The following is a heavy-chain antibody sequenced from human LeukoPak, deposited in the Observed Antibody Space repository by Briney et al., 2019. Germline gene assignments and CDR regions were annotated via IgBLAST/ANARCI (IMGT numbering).Heavy chain of an antibody. CDR2: IYWDDDK. Sequence: ESGPTLVNPTQTLTLTCTFSGFSLSTSGVGVGWIRQPPGKALEWLALIYWDDDKRYSPSLKSRLTITKDTSKNQVVLTMTNMDPVDTAPYYRAPSGGAYSSSWYTPFDYWGQGTLVTVSS. J-gene: IGHJ4*02. V-gene: IGHV2-5*02. CDR1: GFSLSTSGVG. D-gene: IGHD6-13*01. CDR3: APSGGAYSSSWYTPFDY.